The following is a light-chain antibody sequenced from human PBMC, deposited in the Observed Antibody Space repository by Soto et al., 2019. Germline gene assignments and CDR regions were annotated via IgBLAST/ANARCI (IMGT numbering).Light chain of an antibody. Sequence: QSALTQPASMSGSPGQSITISCTGTSSDVGGYNFVSWYQQHPGKAPKLMIYDVSNRPSDVSNRFSGSKSGNTALLIISGLQAEDEADYYCSSFTTGSTLVVFGGGTQLTVL. CDR3: SSFTTGSTLVV. CDR1: SSDVGGYNF. J-gene: IGLJ2*01. V-gene: IGLV2-14*01. CDR2: DVS.